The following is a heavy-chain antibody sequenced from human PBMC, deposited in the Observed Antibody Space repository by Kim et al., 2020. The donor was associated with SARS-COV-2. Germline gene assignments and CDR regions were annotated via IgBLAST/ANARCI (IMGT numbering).Heavy chain of an antibody. V-gene: IGHV3-30-3*01. J-gene: IGHJ6*03. CDR2: ISYDGSNK. Sequence: GGSLRLSCAASGFTFSSYAMHWVRQAPGKGLEWVAVISYDGSNKYYADSVKGRFTISRDNSKNTLYLQMNSLRAEDTAVYYCARASPIAARPRYYYYYYMDVWGKGTTVTVSS. D-gene: IGHD6-6*01. CDR3: ARASPIAARPRYYYYYYMDV. CDR1: GFTFSSYA.